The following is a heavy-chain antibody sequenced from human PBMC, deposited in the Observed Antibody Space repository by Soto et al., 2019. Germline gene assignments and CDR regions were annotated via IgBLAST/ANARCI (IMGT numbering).Heavy chain of an antibody. CDR2: ISAYNGNT. CDR1: GYTFTSYG. J-gene: IGHJ4*02. Sequence: QVQLVQSGAEVKKPGASVKVSCKASGYTFTSYGISWGRQAPGQGREWMGWISAYNGNTNYAQKLQGRVTMTRDTATSTAYKELRSLISDDTAVYYCARDAQGVFVHYWGQGTLVPVSS. D-gene: IGHD3-16*01. V-gene: IGHV1-18*01. CDR3: ARDAQGVFVHY.